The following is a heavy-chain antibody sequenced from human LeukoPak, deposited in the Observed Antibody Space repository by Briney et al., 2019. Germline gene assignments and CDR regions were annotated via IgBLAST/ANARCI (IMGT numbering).Heavy chain of an antibody. CDR2: ISYSGST. CDR3: GKTDIYFNPIDY. V-gene: IGHV4-59*12. CDR1: GDSITSYY. J-gene: IGHJ4*02. Sequence: SETLSLTCTVSGDSITSYYWSWIRQPPGKGLEWIASISYSGSTNYNPSLKSRVTISMDYSKNQFSLKLTSVTAADTAIYYCGKTDIYFNPIDYWGPGSLVTVSS. D-gene: IGHD3-9*01.